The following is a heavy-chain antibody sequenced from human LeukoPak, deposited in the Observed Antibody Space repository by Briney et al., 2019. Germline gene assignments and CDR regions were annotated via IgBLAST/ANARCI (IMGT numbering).Heavy chain of an antibody. V-gene: IGHV3-7*05. CDR1: GLTFSSYW. D-gene: IGHD4-17*01. CDR3: ARRPTVTTPLTA. CDR2: IKQVGSET. J-gene: IGHJ5*02. Sequence: GGSLRLSCAASGLTFSSYWMSWVRHAPGKGVEWVANIKQVGSETDYVDSVKGRFTISRDNAKNSLYLQMNSLRAEDTAVYYCARRPTVTTPLTAWGQGTLVTVSS.